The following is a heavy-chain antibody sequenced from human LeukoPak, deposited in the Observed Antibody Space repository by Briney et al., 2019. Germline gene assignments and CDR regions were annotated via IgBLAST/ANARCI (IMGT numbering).Heavy chain of an antibody. CDR3: AKDLNAAWDHTPPDDY. V-gene: IGHV3-23*01. CDR2: VTSTGAST. Sequence: GGSLRLSCAASGFTFSNYAMSWARQAPGKGLEWVAVVTSTGASTYYAESVKGRFAVSRDNPKNTVFLQMNSLRAEDTAVYYCAKDLNAAWDHTPPDDYWGQGTLVTVSS. D-gene: IGHD1-14*01. CDR1: GFTFSNYA. J-gene: IGHJ4*02.